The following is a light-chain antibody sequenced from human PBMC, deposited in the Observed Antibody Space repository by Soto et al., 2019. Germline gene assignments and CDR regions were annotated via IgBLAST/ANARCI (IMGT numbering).Light chain of an antibody. CDR1: QSVSNY. CDR3: QQSYSTPRT. CDR2: AAS. J-gene: IGKJ1*01. Sequence: DIQMTQSPSSLSASVGDRVTITCQACQSVSNYLCWYQQNPGKAPKLLIYAASTLQRGVPSRFSGSGSGTDFTLTISSLQPEDFATYYCQQSYSTPRTFGQGTKVEI. V-gene: IGKV1-39*01.